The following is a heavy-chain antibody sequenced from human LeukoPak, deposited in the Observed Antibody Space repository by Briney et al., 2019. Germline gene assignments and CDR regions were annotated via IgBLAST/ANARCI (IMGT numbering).Heavy chain of an antibody. J-gene: IGHJ4*02. V-gene: IGHV3-23*01. CDR2: FSASDGSR. Sequence: GGSLRLSCEASGFSFSSYGMSWVRQAPGEGLEWVSGFSASDGSRYYADSVKGRFTVSRDNSKNTLYLQMNSLRAEDTAVYYCANINFDYLDNYWGQGTLVTVSS. CDR1: GFSFSSYG. CDR3: ANINFDYLDNY. D-gene: IGHD3-9*01.